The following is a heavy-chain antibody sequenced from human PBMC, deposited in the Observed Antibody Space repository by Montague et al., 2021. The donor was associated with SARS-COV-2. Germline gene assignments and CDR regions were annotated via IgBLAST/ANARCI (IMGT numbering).Heavy chain of an antibody. V-gene: IGHV4-39*01. J-gene: IGHJ3*02. Sequence: SETLSLTCTVSGGSITVSRYDWGWIRQPPGKGLEWIGSVHYTGTTSYNESLKGRLTISVDTSENQFSLRMTSVTAPDTAVYYCARHRANAGSFDIWGHGTLVTVSS. D-gene: IGHD1-1*01. CDR1: GGSITVSRYD. CDR2: VHYTGTT. CDR3: ARHRANAGSFDI.